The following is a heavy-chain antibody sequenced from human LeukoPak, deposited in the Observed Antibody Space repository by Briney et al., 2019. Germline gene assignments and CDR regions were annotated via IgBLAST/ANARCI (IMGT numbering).Heavy chain of an antibody. CDR2: ISSSSSYI. J-gene: IGHJ4*02. CDR3: ARVILMEPREAFDY. Sequence: GGSLRLSCAASGFTFSDYYMSWIRQAPGRGLEWVSSISSSSSYIYYADSVKGRFTISRDNAKNSLYLQMNSLRAEDTAVYYCARVILMEPREAFDYWGQGTLVTVAS. CDR1: GFTFSDYY. V-gene: IGHV3-11*06. D-gene: IGHD1-1*01.